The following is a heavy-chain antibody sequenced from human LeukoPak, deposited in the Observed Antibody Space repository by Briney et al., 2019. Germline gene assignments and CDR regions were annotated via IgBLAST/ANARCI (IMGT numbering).Heavy chain of an antibody. Sequence: SETLSLTCAVYGGHFSAYYWNWIRQSPGKGLEWIGEINHSGSTNYNPSLKIRVTISGDPSKNQFSLKVSSVTAADSAAYYCASSGIAVAGPSYYFDYWGQGTLVTVSS. CDR1: GGHFSAYY. CDR2: INHSGST. J-gene: IGHJ4*02. V-gene: IGHV4-34*01. CDR3: ASSGIAVAGPSYYFDY. D-gene: IGHD6-19*01.